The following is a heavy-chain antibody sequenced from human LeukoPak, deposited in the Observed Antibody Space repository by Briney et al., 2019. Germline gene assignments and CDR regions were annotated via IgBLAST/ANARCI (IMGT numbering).Heavy chain of an antibody. Sequence: SETLSLTCTVSDDSISDYYRGWIRQPPGKGLEWVGEIYLRGNTNYNPSFESRVTISVDESKTQLSLRLESVTAADTAVYYCARGTITTVTDSWGPGTLVTVSS. V-gene: IGHV4-34*01. CDR2: IYLRGNT. CDR3: ARGTITTVTDS. CDR1: DDSISDYY. J-gene: IGHJ4*02. D-gene: IGHD4-17*01.